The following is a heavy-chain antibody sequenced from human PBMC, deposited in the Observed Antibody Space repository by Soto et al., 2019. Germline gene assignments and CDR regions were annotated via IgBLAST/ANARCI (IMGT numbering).Heavy chain of an antibody. Sequence: PSETLSLTCAVYGGSFSGYYWSWIRQPPGKGLEWIGEINHSGSTNYNPSLKSRVTISVDTSKNQFSLKLSSVTAADTAVYYCAREIRFLEWLDRGLWFDPWGQGTLVTVSS. D-gene: IGHD3-3*01. CDR1: GGSFSGYY. V-gene: IGHV4-34*01. CDR2: INHSGST. J-gene: IGHJ5*02. CDR3: AREIRFLEWLDRGLWFDP.